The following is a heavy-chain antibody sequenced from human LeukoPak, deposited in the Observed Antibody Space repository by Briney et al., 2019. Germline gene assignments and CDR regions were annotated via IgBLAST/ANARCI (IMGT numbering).Heavy chain of an antibody. D-gene: IGHD3-10*01. CDR2: ISSSSSYI. V-gene: IGHV3-21*01. J-gene: IGHJ6*02. Sequence: KAGGSLRLSCAASGFTFSSYSMNLVRQAPGKGLEWVSSISSSSSYIYYADSVKGRFTISRDNAKNSLYLQMNSLRAEDTAVYYCAREAYYYGSVRSPDDYYYLMDDFGQGTTVTVSS. CDR1: GFTFSSYS. CDR3: AREAYYYGSVRSPDDYYYLMDD.